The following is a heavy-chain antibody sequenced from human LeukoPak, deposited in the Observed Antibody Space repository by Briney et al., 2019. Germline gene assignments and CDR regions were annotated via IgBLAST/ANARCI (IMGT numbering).Heavy chain of an antibody. CDR2: ISGSSDAI. V-gene: IGHV3-21*01. J-gene: IGHJ3*02. Sequence: PGGSLRLSCAASGFTFSDYSMNWVRQAPGKGLEWVSAISGSSDAIYYADSVKGRFTISRDNAKKSLYLQMNSLRAEDTAVYYCAREGTTGTTRAFDIWGQGTMVTVSS. CDR3: AREGTTGTTRAFDI. CDR1: GFTFSDYS. D-gene: IGHD1-1*01.